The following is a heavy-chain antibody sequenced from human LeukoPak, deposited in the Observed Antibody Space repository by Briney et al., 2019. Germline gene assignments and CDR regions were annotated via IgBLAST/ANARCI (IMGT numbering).Heavy chain of an antibody. Sequence: GGSLRLSCVASGFMFNKYGMSWVRQAPGKGLEWVSVISGGGGRTYYGDSVKGRFTISRDNSKNTVYLQMNSLRAEDTAVYYCAKDVRDIVVLIDTYMYWGQGTLVTVSS. CDR2: ISGGGGRT. D-gene: IGHD2-21*01. CDR1: GFMFNKYG. J-gene: IGHJ4*02. CDR3: AKDVRDIVVLIDTYMY. V-gene: IGHV3-23*01.